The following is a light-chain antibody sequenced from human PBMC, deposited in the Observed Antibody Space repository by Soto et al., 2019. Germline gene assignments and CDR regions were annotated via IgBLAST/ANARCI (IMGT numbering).Light chain of an antibody. J-gene: IGKJ1*01. CDR2: WAS. Sequence: DIVMTQSPDSLGVSLGERATINCKSSQSVLYSSNNKNYLAWYQQKPGQPPKLLIYWASTRESGVPDRFSGSGSGTDFTLTISSLQAEDVAVYYCQQYYSAWWTFGQGTKVEI. CDR3: QQYYSAWWT. V-gene: IGKV4-1*01. CDR1: QSVLYSSNNKNY.